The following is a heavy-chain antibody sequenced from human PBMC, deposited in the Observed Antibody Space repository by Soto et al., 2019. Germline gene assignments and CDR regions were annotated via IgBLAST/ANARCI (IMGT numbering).Heavy chain of an antibody. CDR3: ARDHDYGDNKFGSLDY. J-gene: IGHJ4*02. CDR2: ISYDGSNK. D-gene: IGHD4-17*01. V-gene: IGHV3-30*03. Sequence: GGSLRLSCAASGFTFSSYGMHWVRQAPGKGLEWVAVISYDGSNKYYADSVKGRFTISRDNSKNTLYLQMNSLRAEDTAVYYCARDHDYGDNKFGSLDYWGQGTLVTVSS. CDR1: GFTFSSYG.